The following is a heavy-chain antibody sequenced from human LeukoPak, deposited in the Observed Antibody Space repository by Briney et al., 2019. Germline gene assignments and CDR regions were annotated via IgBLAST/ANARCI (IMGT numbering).Heavy chain of an antibody. J-gene: IGHJ4*02. D-gene: IGHD1-26*01. CDR3: GRHLSGSYPAGGFDY. Sequence: LETLSLTCTVSGGSISRSTYYWGWIRQPPGKGLEWIGSIFYSGNTYYNPSLKSRLAISVDTSKNQFSLKLNSMTAADTAVYYCGRHLSGSYPAGGFDYRGQGTLVTVSS. CDR1: GGSISRSTYY. CDR2: IFYSGNT. V-gene: IGHV4-39*01.